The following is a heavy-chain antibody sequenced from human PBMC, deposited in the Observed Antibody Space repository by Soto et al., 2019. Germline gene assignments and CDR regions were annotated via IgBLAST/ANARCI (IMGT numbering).Heavy chain of an antibody. Sequence: GPSVKVSCKASGGTFSSYAISWVRQAPGQGLEWMGGIIPIFGTANYAQKFQGRVTITADESTSTAYMELSSLRSEDTAVYYCARSITIFGVVLDAFDIWGQGTMVTVSS. CDR1: GGTFSSYA. J-gene: IGHJ3*02. D-gene: IGHD3-3*01. CDR3: ARSITIFGVVLDAFDI. V-gene: IGHV1-69*13. CDR2: IIPIFGTA.